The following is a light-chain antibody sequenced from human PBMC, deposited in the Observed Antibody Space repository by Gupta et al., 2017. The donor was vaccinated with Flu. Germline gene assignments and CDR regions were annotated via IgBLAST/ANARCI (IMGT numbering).Light chain of an antibody. CDR3: SSYTSSSTFYV. CDR2: DVS. V-gene: IGLV2-14*01. CDR1: GSDVGRYDY. J-gene: IGLJ1*01. Sequence: SALTQPASMSGSPGQSTTTSCTGPGSDVGRYDYVSWYRQDPGKAPKFVIYDVSNRPSGVSSRFSGSKSGNTASLTISGLQAEDETDYYCSSYTSSSTFYVFGSGTKVTVL.